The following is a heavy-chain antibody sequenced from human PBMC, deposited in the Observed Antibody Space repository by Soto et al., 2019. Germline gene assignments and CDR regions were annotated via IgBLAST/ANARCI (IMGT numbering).Heavy chain of an antibody. CDR2: IMPIFRTP. Sequence: SVKVSCKASGGTFSNSAISWVRQAPGQGLEWMGGIMPIFRTPDYAQKFQGRVTITADESTSTAYMELSGLRSDDTAVYYCARDKDRAQIGGNYYYILDVWGQGTTVTVSS. CDR3: ARDKDRAQIGGNYYYILDV. V-gene: IGHV1-69*13. CDR1: GGTFSNSA. J-gene: IGHJ6*02.